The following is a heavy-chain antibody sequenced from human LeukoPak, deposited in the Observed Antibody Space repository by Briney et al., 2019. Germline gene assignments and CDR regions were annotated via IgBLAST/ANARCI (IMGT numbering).Heavy chain of an antibody. CDR2: VYCNGNT. CDR3: ARASHIEAAIQFDY. J-gene: IGHJ4*02. Sequence: SETLSLTCTVSGVSISTRRYYWGWIGQPPGKGLDYIGSVYCNGNTYYNPLPKRRGPVTVDTSKNQFSMKLSSVTAEDTAVFYCARASHIEAAIQFDYWGQGALVTVSS. D-gene: IGHD6-25*01. CDR1: GVSISTRRYY. V-gene: IGHV4-39*01.